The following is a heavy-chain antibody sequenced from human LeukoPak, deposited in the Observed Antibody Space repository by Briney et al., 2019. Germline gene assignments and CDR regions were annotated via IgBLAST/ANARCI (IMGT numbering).Heavy chain of an antibody. J-gene: IGHJ4*02. CDR2: VLYSGSA. CDR3: ARLDYDFWSGYPDY. V-gene: IGHV4-59*12. D-gene: IGHD3-3*01. CDR1: GDSISNLY. Sequence: SETLSLTCTVSGDSISNLYWSWIRQSPGKGLEWIGNVLYSGSANYNPSLKSRVTISVDTSKNQFSLKLSSVTAADTAVYYCARLDYDFWSGYPDYWGQGTLVTVSS.